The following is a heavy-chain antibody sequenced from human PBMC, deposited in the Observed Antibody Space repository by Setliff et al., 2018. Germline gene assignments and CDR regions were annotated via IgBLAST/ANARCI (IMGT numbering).Heavy chain of an antibody. D-gene: IGHD3-9*01. Sequence: AASVKVSCKASGYTFSESIVSWVRQAPGQGLEWMGWIAVYTGKTYSAQKFQGRLTMTTDKSTDTAFLDLRSLRSDDTAIYYCAGVDVLTASPFWGQGTLVTVS. J-gene: IGHJ4*02. CDR2: IAVYTGKT. V-gene: IGHV1-18*01. CDR3: AGVDVLTASPF. CDR1: GYTFSESI.